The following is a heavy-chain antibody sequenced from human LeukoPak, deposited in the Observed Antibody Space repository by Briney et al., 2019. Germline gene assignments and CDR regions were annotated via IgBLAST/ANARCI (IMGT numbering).Heavy chain of an antibody. D-gene: IGHD4-17*01. J-gene: IGHJ4*02. CDR3: AKEIWPTVTIPGRTYFDY. CDR2: ISSTGGTT. V-gene: IGHV3-23*01. CDR1: GITFSSYG. Sequence: GGTLRLSCAASGITFSSYGMSWVRQAPGKGLEWVSSISSTGGTTYYADSVKGRFTISRDNSKYTLYLQMNSLRAEDTALYYCAKEIWPTVTIPGRTYFDYWGQGALVTVSS.